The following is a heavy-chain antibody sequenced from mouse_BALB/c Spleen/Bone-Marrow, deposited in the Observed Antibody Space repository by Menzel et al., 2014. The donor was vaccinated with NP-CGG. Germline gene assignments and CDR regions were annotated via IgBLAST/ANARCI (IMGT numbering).Heavy chain of an antibody. CDR2: ISSGSSTI. CDR3: ARDVPLYDVGYFDY. Sequence: EVMLVESGGGLVQPGGSRKLSCAASGFTFSSFGMHWVRQAPEEGLEWVAYISSGSSTIYYADTVKGRFTISRDNPKNTLFLQMTSLRSEDTAMYYCARDVPLYDVGYFDYWGQGTTLTVSS. CDR1: GFTFSSFG. V-gene: IGHV5-17*02. D-gene: IGHD2-14*01. J-gene: IGHJ2*01.